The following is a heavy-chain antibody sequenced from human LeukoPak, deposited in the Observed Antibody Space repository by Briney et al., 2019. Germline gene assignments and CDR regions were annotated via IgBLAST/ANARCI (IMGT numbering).Heavy chain of an antibody. CDR1: GGSFSGYY. J-gene: IGHJ4*02. D-gene: IGHD3-22*01. CDR2: INHSGST. Sequence: SETLSLTCAVYGGSFSGYYWSWIRQPPGKGLEWIGEINHSGSTNYNPSLKSRVTISVDTSKNQFSLKLSSVTAADTAVYYCARGGPYYYDSSAWMFAYGGQGTRVPVPS. CDR3: ARGGPYYYDSSAWMFAY. V-gene: IGHV4-34*01.